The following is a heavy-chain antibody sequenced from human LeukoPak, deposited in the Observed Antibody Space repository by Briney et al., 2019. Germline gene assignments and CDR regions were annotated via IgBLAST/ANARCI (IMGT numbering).Heavy chain of an antibody. Sequence: PGGSLRLSCVASGFTFSSYGMHWVRQAPGKGLEWVAVIWYDGSNKYYADPVKGRFTISSDNSKNTLYLQMNSLRAEDTAVYYCARDPYGSGSYYRVFDYWGQGTLVTVSS. D-gene: IGHD3-10*01. CDR1: GFTFSSYG. CDR2: IWYDGSNK. V-gene: IGHV3-33*01. J-gene: IGHJ4*02. CDR3: ARDPYGSGSYYRVFDY.